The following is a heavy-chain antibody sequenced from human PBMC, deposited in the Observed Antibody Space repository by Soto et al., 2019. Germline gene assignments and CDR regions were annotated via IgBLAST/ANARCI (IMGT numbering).Heavy chain of an antibody. CDR3: AGHLAKGGGITGFDY. J-gene: IGHJ4*02. D-gene: IGHD1-26*01. Sequence: QVQLVPSGAEVKKPGASVKVSCKASGDTFTANYIHWVRQAPGQGFEWMGCINPKSGGTNYPQKFQDRFSMSWDTAPSAVVMALMRPRSEATAVYYCAGHLAKGGGITGFDYWGQGALVTFS. V-gene: IGHV1-2*02. CDR1: GDTFTANY. CDR2: INPKSGGT.